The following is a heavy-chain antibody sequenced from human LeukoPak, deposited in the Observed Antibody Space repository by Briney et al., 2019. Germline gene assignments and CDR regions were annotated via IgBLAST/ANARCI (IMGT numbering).Heavy chain of an antibody. CDR1: GFTLSSYA. CDR3: ANSGSYSPIDY. D-gene: IGHD1-26*01. J-gene: IGHJ4*02. Sequence: PGGSLRLSCAASGFTLSSYAVHWVRQAPEKGLEWVGRIRKRTNSYSTEYAASVKGRFTISRDDSKNSLYLQMNSLQTEDTAVYYCANSGSYSPIDYWGQGTLVTVSS. CDR2: IRKRTNSYST. V-gene: IGHV3-72*01.